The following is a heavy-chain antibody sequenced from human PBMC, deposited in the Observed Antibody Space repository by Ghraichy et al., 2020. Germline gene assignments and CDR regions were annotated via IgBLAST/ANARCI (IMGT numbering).Heavy chain of an antibody. Sequence: LSLTCAASGFTFSSYSMNWVRQAPWKGLEWVSSISSSSSYIYYADSVKGRFTISRDNAKNSLYLQMNSLRAEDTAVYYCARLSLHCSGGSCYSYYYYGMDVWGQGTTVTVSS. CDR2: ISSSSSYI. CDR1: GFTFSSYS. J-gene: IGHJ6*02. D-gene: IGHD2-15*01. V-gene: IGHV3-21*01. CDR3: ARLSLHCSGGSCYSYYYYGMDV.